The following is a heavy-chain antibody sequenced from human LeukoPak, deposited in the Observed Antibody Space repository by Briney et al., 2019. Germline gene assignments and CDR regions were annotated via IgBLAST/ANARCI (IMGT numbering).Heavy chain of an antibody. Sequence: PSETLSLTCAVYGGSFSDYYWSWIRQPPGMGLEWIGEINHSGSTNYNPSLKSRVTISVDTSKNQFSLKLSSVTAADTAVYYCARVTGTLLRYMDVWGKGTTVTVSS. J-gene: IGHJ6*03. CDR2: INHSGST. V-gene: IGHV4-34*01. D-gene: IGHD1-1*01. CDR1: GGSFSDYY. CDR3: ARVTGTLLRYMDV.